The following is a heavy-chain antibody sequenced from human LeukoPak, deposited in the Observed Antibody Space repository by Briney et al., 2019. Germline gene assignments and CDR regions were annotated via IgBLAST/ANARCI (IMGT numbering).Heavy chain of an antibody. Sequence: PGGSLRLSCAASGFTFSSYAMSWVRQAPGKGLEWVSAISGSGGSTYYADSVKGRFTISRDNSKNTLYLQMNSLRAEDTAVYYCARTAYYYDSTGWFDPWGQGTLVTVSS. V-gene: IGHV3-23*01. CDR1: GFTFSSYA. CDR2: ISGSGGST. D-gene: IGHD3-22*01. CDR3: ARTAYYYDSTGWFDP. J-gene: IGHJ5*02.